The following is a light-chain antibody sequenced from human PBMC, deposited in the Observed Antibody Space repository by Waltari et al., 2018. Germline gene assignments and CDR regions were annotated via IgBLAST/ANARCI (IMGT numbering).Light chain of an antibody. CDR2: EDS. Sequence: SYELTQPPSVSVSPGQTARHTCSGDALPKKSSCWYQQKSGQAPVLVIYEDSKRPSEIPERVSGSSSGTMATLTISGAQVEDEADYYCYSTDSSGSHGVFGGGTQLTVL. V-gene: IGLV3-10*01. J-gene: IGLJ7*01. CDR1: ALPKKS. CDR3: YSTDSSGSHGV.